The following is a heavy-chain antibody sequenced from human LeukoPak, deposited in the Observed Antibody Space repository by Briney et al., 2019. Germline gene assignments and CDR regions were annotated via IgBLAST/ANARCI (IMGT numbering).Heavy chain of an antibody. CDR3: ARDRGFGESFDY. D-gene: IGHD3-10*01. CDR1: GFTFDDYG. Sequence: GGSLRLSCAASGFTFDDYGMSWVRQAPGKGLEWVSGINWNGGSTYYADSVKGRFTISRDNAKNSLYLEMNSLRAEDTAMYYSARDRGFGESFDYWGQGTLVTVSS. V-gene: IGHV3-20*04. J-gene: IGHJ4*02. CDR2: INWNGGST.